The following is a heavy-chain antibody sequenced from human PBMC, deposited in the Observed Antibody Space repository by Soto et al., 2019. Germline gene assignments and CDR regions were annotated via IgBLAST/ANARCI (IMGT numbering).Heavy chain of an antibody. Sequence: GGSLRLSCAASGFTFSGSAMHWVRQASGKGLEWVGRIRSKANSYATAYAASVKGRFTISRDDSKNTAYLQMNSLKTEDTAVYYCTRQIAVAVGWGQGTLVTVSS. D-gene: IGHD6-19*01. CDR1: GFTFSGSA. CDR2: IRSKANSYAT. J-gene: IGHJ4*02. CDR3: TRQIAVAVG. V-gene: IGHV3-73*01.